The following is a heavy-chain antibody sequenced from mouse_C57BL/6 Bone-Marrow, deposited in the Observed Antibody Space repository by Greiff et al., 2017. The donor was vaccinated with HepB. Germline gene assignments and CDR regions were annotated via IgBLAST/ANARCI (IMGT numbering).Heavy chain of an antibody. V-gene: IGHV1-63*01. CDR2: IYPGGGYT. CDR3: ARTNFYYAMDY. D-gene: IGHD4-1*01. J-gene: IGHJ4*01. CDR1: GYTFTNYW. Sequence: VKLQESGAELVRPGTSVKMSCKASGYTFTNYWIGWAKQRPGHGLEWIGDIYPGGGYTNYNEKFKGKATLTADKSSSTAYMQFSSLTYEDSAIYYCARTNFYYAMDYWGQGTSVTVSS.